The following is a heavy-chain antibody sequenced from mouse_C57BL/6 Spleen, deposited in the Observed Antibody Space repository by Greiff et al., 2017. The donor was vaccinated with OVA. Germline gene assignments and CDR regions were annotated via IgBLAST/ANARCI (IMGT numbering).Heavy chain of an antibody. Sequence: EVQRVESGGGLVKPGGSLKLSCAASGFTFSDYGMPWVRQAPEKGLEWVAYISSGSSTNYYADTMKGRFTISRDNAKNTLFLQMTSLRSEDTTMYCGGIYDGYADAMDYWGQGTSVTVSS. CDR3: GIYDGYADAMDY. D-gene: IGHD2-3*01. V-gene: IGHV5-17*01. J-gene: IGHJ4*01. CDR1: GFTFSDYG. CDR2: ISSGSSTN.